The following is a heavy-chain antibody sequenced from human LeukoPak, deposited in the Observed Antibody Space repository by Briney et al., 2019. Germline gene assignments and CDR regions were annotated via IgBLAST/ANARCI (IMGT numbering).Heavy chain of an antibody. Sequence: GGSLRLSCAASGFTFSSYAMSWVRQAPGKGLEWVSAISGSGGSTYYADSVKGRFTISRDNTKNSPYLQMNSLRAEDTAVYYCARDLSLYCSGGSCYSLNYWGQGTLVTVSS. CDR1: GFTFSSYA. CDR3: ARDLSLYCSGGSCYSLNY. V-gene: IGHV3-23*01. D-gene: IGHD2-15*01. J-gene: IGHJ4*02. CDR2: ISGSGGST.